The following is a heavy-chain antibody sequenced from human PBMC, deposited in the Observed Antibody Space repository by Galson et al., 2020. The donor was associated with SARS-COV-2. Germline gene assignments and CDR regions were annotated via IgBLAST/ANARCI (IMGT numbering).Heavy chain of an antibody. CDR3: ARGDTDYYDGSGYYYYFDY. CDR1: GGSISSYY. J-gene: IGHJ4*02. CDR2: IYYSGST. D-gene: IGHD3-22*01. Sequence: ETSETLSLTCTVSGGSISSYYWSWIRQPPGKGLEWIGYIYYSGSTNYNPSLKSRVTISVDTSKNQFSLKLSSVTAADTAVYYCARGDTDYYDGSGYYYYFDYWGQGTLVTVTS. V-gene: IGHV4-59*08.